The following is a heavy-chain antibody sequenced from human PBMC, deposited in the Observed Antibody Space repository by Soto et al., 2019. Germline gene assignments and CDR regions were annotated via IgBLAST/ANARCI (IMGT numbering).Heavy chain of an antibody. D-gene: IGHD3-10*01. J-gene: IGHJ6*02. Sequence: QVQLVQSGAEVKKPGSSVKVSCKASGGTFSSYTISWVRQAPGQGLEWMGRIIPILGIANYAQKFQGRVTITXXKXTXXAYMELSSLRSEDTAVYYCAREDGSGSYYYYGMDVWGQGTTVTVSS. CDR2: IIPILGIA. CDR1: GGTFSSYT. CDR3: AREDGSGSYYYYGMDV. V-gene: IGHV1-69*02.